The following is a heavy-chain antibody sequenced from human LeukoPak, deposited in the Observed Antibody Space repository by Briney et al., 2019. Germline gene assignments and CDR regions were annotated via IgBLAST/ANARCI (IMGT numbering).Heavy chain of an antibody. CDR1: EFPFSSHW. CDR2: INQDGSEK. V-gene: IGHV3-7*01. Sequence: GGSLRLSCAASEFPFSSHWLSWFRQSPGKGLEWVAHINQDGSEKYYVDSVKGRFTISRDNARNSQYLQMNSLRAEDTAVYYCASGGGWVFNNWGQGTLVTVSS. D-gene: IGHD6-19*01. CDR3: ASGGGWVFNN. J-gene: IGHJ4*02.